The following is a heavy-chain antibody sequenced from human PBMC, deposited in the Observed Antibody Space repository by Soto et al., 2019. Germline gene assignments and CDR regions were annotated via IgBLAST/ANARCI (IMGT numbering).Heavy chain of an antibody. V-gene: IGHV3-23*01. Sequence: GGSLRLSCAASGFTFSSYAMSWVRQAPGKGLEWVSAISGSGGSTYYADSVKGRFTISRDNSKNTLYRQMNSLRAEDTAVYYCAKDRYYYDSSGSQPPLGVDYWGQGTLVTVSS. CDR3: AKDRYYYDSSGSQPPLGVDY. CDR2: ISGSGGST. D-gene: IGHD3-22*01. J-gene: IGHJ4*02. CDR1: GFTFSSYA.